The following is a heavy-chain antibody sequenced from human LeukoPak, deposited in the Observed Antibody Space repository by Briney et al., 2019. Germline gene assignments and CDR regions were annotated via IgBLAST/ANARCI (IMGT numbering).Heavy chain of an antibody. CDR3: AKTSLSDASGHYYYMDV. Sequence: GGSLRLSCAASGFTFSDYSMNWVRQTPRKGLEWVSCISGSGSYIYYADSVKGRFTISRDNSQNTVSLQVNNLRTEDTALYYCAKTSLSDASGHYYYMDVWGKGTTVTVSS. V-gene: IGHV3-21*01. CDR2: ISGSGSYI. D-gene: IGHD3-3*01. J-gene: IGHJ6*03. CDR1: GFTFSDYS.